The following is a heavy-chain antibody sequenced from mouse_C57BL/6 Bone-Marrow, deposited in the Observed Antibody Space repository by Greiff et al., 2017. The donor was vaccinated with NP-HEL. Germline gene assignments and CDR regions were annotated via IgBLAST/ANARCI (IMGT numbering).Heavy chain of an antibody. J-gene: IGHJ2*01. V-gene: IGHV1-15*01. Sequence: VQLQESGAELARPGASVTLSCKASGYTFTDYEMHWVKQTPVHGLEWIGAIDPETGGTAYNQKFKGKAILTADKSSSTAYMELRSLTSEDSAVYYCTRWVYDGYPYYFDYWGQGTTLTVSS. CDR3: TRWVYDGYPYYFDY. CDR1: GYTFTDYE. CDR2: IDPETGGT. D-gene: IGHD2-3*01.